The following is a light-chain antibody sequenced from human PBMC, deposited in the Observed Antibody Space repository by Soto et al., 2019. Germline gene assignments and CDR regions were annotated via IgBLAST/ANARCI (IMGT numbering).Light chain of an antibody. V-gene: IGLV7-46*01. J-gene: IGLJ7*01. CDR1: TGAVTASHY. CDR3: LISCSDRRV. CDR2: DTS. Sequence: QAVVTQEPSLTVSPGGTVTLTCDSSTGAVTASHYPFWFQQKPGQAPRTLIFDTSDKSSWTPARFSGSLLGGKAALTLSGAQPEDEADYYCLISCSDRRVFGGGTQLTVL.